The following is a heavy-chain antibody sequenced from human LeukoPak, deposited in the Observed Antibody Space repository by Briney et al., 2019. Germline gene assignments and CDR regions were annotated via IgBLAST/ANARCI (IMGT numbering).Heavy chain of an antibody. CDR1: GGSVSSDSYF. CDR3: ARGQRRLQDY. J-gene: IGHJ4*02. V-gene: IGHV4-61*01. Sequence: PSETVSLTCTVSGGSVSSDSYFWTWIRQPPGKGLEWIGYIYYSGSTDYNPSLKSRVTISLDTSKSQISLKLSSVTAADTAVYYCARGQRRLQDYWGQGTLVTVSS. CDR2: IYYSGST.